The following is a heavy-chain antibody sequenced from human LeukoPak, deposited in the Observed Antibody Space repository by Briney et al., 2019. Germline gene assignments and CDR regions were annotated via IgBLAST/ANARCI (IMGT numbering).Heavy chain of an antibody. Sequence: SETLSLTCTVSGGSISSSSYYWGWIRQPPGKGLEWIGSIYYSGSTNYNPSLKSRVTISVDTSKNQFSLKLSSVTAADTAVYYCARTMIRGVIMNPHFDYWGQGTLVTVSS. CDR1: GGSISSSSYY. CDR3: ARTMIRGVIMNPHFDY. D-gene: IGHD3-10*01. J-gene: IGHJ4*02. CDR2: IYYSGST. V-gene: IGHV4-39*07.